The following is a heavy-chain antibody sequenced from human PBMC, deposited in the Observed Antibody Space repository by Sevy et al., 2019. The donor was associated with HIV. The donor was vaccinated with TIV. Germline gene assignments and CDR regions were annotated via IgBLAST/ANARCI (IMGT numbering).Heavy chain of an antibody. Sequence: SETLSLTCAVYGGSFSGYYWSWIRQPPGKGLEWIGEINHSGSTNYNPSLKSRVTISVDTSKNQFSLKLSSVTAADTAVYYCARGLATYYDIFTGPRAGYYGMDVWGQGTTVTVSS. J-gene: IGHJ6*02. CDR1: GGSFSGYY. CDR3: ARGLATYYDIFTGPRAGYYGMDV. V-gene: IGHV4-34*01. D-gene: IGHD3-9*01. CDR2: INHSGST.